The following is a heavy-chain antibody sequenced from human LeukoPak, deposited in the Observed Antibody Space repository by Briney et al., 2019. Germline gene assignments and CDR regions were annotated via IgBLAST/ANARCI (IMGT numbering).Heavy chain of an antibody. CDR1: GLTFPSYA. CDR3: VTAYCSSTNCYGPEY. V-gene: IGHV3-64D*06. D-gene: IGHD2-2*01. Sequence: GGYLRLSCSASGLTFPSYALHWVRQAPGKGLEYVSAISTTGSRTYYADSVKGRFTISRDNSKSTMYLQMISLRPEDTAVYYCVTAYCSSTNCYGPEYWGRGTLVTVSS. CDR2: ISTTGSRT. J-gene: IGHJ4*02.